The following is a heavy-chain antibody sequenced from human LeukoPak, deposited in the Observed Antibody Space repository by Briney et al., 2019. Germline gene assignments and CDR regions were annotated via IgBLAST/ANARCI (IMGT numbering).Heavy chain of an antibody. J-gene: IGHJ4*02. Sequence: SQTLSLTCTVSGGSISSGGYYWGWIRQPPGKGLEWIGSIYYSGSTYYNPSLKSRVTISVDTSKNQFSLKLSSVTAADTAVYYCARQGYDSSGYYYALGYFDYWGQGTLVTVSS. CDR3: ARQGYDSSGYYYALGYFDY. CDR1: GGSISSGGYY. CDR2: IYYSGST. V-gene: IGHV4-39*01. D-gene: IGHD3-22*01.